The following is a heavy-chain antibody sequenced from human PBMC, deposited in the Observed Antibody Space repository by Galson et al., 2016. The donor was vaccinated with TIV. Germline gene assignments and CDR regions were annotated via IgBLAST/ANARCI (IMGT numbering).Heavy chain of an antibody. Sequence: VKVSCKASGGTFRSYTFSWVRQAPGQGLEWMGGTVPFFNTATYAQKFQGRVTIATDESTTTAYMDLSNLRSDDTAVYYCARGRQWLPPVEWGQGTLVTVSS. D-gene: IGHD6-19*01. CDR2: TVPFFNTA. V-gene: IGHV1-69*13. CDR3: ARGRQWLPPVE. CDR1: GGTFRSYT. J-gene: IGHJ4*02.